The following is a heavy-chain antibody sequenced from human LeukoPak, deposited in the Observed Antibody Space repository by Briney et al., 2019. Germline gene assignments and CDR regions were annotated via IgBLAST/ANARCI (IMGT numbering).Heavy chain of an antibody. CDR2: ILYDESNK. CDR1: GFTFSSYA. J-gene: IGHJ4*02. CDR3: ARASGPFDY. V-gene: IGHV3-30-3*01. Sequence: PGGSLRLSCAASGFTFSSYAMSWVRQAPGKGLEWVALILYDESNKYYADYVKGRFTISRDNSKNTLYLQMNSLTAEDTAVYYCARASGPFDYWGQGTLVTVSS. D-gene: IGHD1-14*01.